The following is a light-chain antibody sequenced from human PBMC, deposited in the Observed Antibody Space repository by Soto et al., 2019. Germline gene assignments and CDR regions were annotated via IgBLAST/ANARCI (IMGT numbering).Light chain of an antibody. V-gene: IGLV2-23*03. CDR1: SSDVGSYTL. CDR3: CLYAGTTTFV. CDR2: EGT. Sequence: QSALTQPASVSGSPGQSITISCTGTSSDVGSYTLVSWYQQDPGKAPKLMIYEGTKRPSGVSNRFSGSKSGNTASLTISGLQAEDEADYYCCLYAGTTTFVFGGGTKLTVL. J-gene: IGLJ2*01.